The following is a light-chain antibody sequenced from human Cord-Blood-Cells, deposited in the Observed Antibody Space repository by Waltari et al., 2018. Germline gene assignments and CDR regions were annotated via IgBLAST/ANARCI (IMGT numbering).Light chain of an antibody. J-gene: IGKJ2*01. V-gene: IGKV3-20*01. Sequence: EIVLTHAPGTLSLSPGERATLSHRANQSVSNSYLAGYQQKPGQAPRLLIYGASSRATGIPDRFSGSGSGTDFTLTISRLEPEDFAVYYCQQYGSSPYTFGQGTKLEIK. CDR2: GAS. CDR3: QQYGSSPYT. CDR1: QSVSNSY.